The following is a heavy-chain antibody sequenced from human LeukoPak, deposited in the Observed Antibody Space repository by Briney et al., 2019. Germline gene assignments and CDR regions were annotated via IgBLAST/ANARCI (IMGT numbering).Heavy chain of an antibody. Sequence: SQTLSLTCAISGDSVSSNSAAWNWIRQSPSRGLEWLGRTYYRSKWYNDYAVSVKSRITINPDTSKNQFSLQLNSVTPEDTAVYYCARDICSGGSCYSVGDYFDYWGQGTLVTVSS. V-gene: IGHV6-1*01. CDR1: GDSVSSNSAA. CDR2: TYYRSKWYN. D-gene: IGHD2-15*01. J-gene: IGHJ4*02. CDR3: ARDICSGGSCYSVGDYFDY.